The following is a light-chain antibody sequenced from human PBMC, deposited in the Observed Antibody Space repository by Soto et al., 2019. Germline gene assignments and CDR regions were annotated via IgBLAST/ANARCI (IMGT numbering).Light chain of an antibody. Sequence: EIVLTQSPGTLSLSPGERATLSSRASQSLSSTYLAWYQQKPGQAPRLLIYGASTRATGIPDRFSGSGSGTDFTLTITRLQPEDFAVYYCQQYGSSPRTFGQGTKLEIK. V-gene: IGKV3-20*01. J-gene: IGKJ2*01. CDR3: QQYGSSPRT. CDR1: QSLSSTY. CDR2: GAS.